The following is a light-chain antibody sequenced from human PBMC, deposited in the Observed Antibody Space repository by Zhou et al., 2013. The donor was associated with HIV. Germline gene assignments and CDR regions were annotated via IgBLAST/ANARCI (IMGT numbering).Light chain of an antibody. Sequence: EIVMTQSPGTLALSPGERATLSCRSSQSLDTRYLAWYQQKPGQAPTLLIYGTSTRATGIPDRFSGSGSGTDFTLTISSLEPEDFAMYYCQQYGNSSVTFGQGTKVESK. CDR2: GTS. V-gene: IGKV3-20*01. CDR3: QQYGNSSVT. CDR1: QSLDTRY. J-gene: IGKJ1*01.